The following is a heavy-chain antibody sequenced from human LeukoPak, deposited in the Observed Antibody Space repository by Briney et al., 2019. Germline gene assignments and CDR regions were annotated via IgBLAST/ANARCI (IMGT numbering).Heavy chain of an antibody. D-gene: IGHD3-3*01. CDR1: GYTFTSYG. CDR2: ISAYNGNT. J-gene: IGHJ6*02. V-gene: IGHV1-18*01. CDR3: ARARIRFLEWLYIQIPDYYYYGMDV. Sequence: GASVKVSCKASGYTFTSYGISWVRLAPGQGLEWMGWISAYNGNTNYAQKLQGRVTMTTDTSTSTAYMELRSLRSDDTAVYYCARARIRFLEWLYIQIPDYYYYGMDVWGQGTTVIVSS.